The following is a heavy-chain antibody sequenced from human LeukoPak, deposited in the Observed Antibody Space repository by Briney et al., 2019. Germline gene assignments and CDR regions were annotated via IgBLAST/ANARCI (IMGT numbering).Heavy chain of an antibody. J-gene: IGHJ4*02. Sequence: GGSLRLSCAAPGFTFSSHWMSWVRQAPGKGLEWVANIKPDGSEKYPVDSVKGRFTVTRDNAKNSLYLQMNRLRDEDSAVYYCARAPAFGTVDYWGQGTLVTVSS. CDR1: GFTFSSHW. CDR3: ARAPAFGTVDY. CDR2: IKPDGSEK. V-gene: IGHV3-7*01. D-gene: IGHD3-16*01.